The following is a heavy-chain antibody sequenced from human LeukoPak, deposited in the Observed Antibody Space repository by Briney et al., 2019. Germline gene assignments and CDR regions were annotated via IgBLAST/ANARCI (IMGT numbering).Heavy chain of an antibody. CDR3: ARTNYGSGSFQAVY. CDR2: IYSGGST. CDR1: GFTVSSNY. D-gene: IGHD3-10*01. J-gene: IGHJ4*02. Sequence: GGSLRLSCAASGFTVSSNYMSWVRQAPGKGLEWVSVIYSGGSTYYADSVKGRFTISRDNPKNTLYLQMNSLRAEDTAVYYCARTNYGSGSFQAVYWGQGTLVTVSS. V-gene: IGHV3-53*01.